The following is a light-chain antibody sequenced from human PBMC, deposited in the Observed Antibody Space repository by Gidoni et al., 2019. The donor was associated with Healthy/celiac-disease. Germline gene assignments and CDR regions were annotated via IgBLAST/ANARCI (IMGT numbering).Light chain of an antibody. V-gene: IGLV2-14*01. CDR1: SSDVGGYNY. J-gene: IGLJ3*02. CDR3: SSYTSSSTS. CDR2: EVR. Sequence: QSALTQPASVSGSPGQSITISCTGTSSDVGGYNYVSWYQQHPGKAPKLMIYEVRNRPSGVPDRFSGSKSGNTASLTISGLQAEDEADYYCSSYTSSSTSFGGGTKLTVL.